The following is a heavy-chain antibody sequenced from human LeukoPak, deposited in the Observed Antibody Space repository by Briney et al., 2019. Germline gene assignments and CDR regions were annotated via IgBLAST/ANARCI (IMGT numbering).Heavy chain of an antibody. CDR2: IYYSGST. CDR3: ARVPRYYYDSSGYYYYSWFDP. Sequence: SETLSLTCTVSGGSISNYYWSWIRQPPGKGLEWIGYIYYSGSTNYNPSLKSRVTISVDTSKNQFSLKLSSVTAADTAVYYCARVPRYYYDSSGYYYYSWFDPWGQGTLVTVSS. CDR1: GGSISNYY. V-gene: IGHV4-59*01. J-gene: IGHJ5*02. D-gene: IGHD3-22*01.